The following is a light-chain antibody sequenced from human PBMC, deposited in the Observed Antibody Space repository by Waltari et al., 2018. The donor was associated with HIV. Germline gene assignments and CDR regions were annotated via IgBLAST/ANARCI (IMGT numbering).Light chain of an antibody. CDR3: SSFTTSITVV. V-gene: IGLV2-18*02. J-gene: IGLJ2*01. Sequence: QSALTPPPSASGSLGQSVTISCTGTSSDVGNYNEVSWYQQSPGTAPKPMIYDVSNRPSGVPDRFSGSKSGNTASLTISGLQAEDEADYYCSSFTTSITVVFGGGTKLTVL. CDR2: DVS. CDR1: SSDVGNYNE.